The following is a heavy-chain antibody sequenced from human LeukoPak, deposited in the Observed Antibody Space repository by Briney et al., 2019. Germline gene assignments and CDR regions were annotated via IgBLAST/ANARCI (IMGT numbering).Heavy chain of an antibody. CDR1: GFTFSSYG. CDR2: ISSSSSYI. D-gene: IGHD6-13*01. CDR3: ARVYSSSWYYFGY. J-gene: IGHJ4*02. Sequence: GGSLRLSCAASGFTFSSYGMQWVRQAPGKGLEWVSSISSSSSYIYYADSVKGRFTISRDNAKNSLYLQMNSLRAEDTAVYYCARVYSSSWYYFGYWGQGTLVTVSS. V-gene: IGHV3-21*01.